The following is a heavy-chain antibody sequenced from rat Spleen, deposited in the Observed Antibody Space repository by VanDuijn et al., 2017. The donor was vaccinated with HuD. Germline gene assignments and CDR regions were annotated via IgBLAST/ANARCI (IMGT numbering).Heavy chain of an antibody. CDR2: ISPSGGST. CDR3: ARPCSRRYVMDA. J-gene: IGHJ4*01. D-gene: IGHD1-2*01. V-gene: IGHV5-25*01. Sequence: EVQLVESGGGLVQPGRSLKLSCAASGFTFSNYDMAWVRQAPTKGLEWVASISPSGGSTYYRDSVKGRFTNSRDNAKSTLYLQMNSLRSEDTATYYCARPCSRRYVMDAWGQGASVTVSS. CDR1: GFTFSNYD.